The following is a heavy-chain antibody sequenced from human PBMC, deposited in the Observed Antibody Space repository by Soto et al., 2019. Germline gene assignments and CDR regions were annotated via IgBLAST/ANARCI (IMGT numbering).Heavy chain of an antibody. D-gene: IGHD6-13*01. CDR1: GFTFSDYY. CDR2: INSSSSYT. V-gene: IGHV3-11*05. J-gene: IGHJ2*01. Sequence: QVQLVESGGGLVKPGGSLRLSCAASGFTFSDYYMSWIRQAPGKGLEWVSYINSSSSYTNYADSVKGRFTISRDNATHSLYLQMNSLRAEDTAVYYCARIITAAGGRRYFDLWGRGTLVTVSS. CDR3: ARIITAAGGRRYFDL.